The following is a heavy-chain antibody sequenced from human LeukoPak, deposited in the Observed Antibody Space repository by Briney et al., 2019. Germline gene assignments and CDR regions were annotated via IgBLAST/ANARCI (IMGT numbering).Heavy chain of an antibody. J-gene: IGHJ3*02. D-gene: IGHD3-10*01. Sequence: GGSLRLSCAASGFTFDDYAMHWVRPAPGKGLEWVSGISWNSGSIGYADSVKGRFTISRDNAKNSLYLQMNSLRAEDTALYHCAKDGRYYGSGSYLDAFDIWGQGTMVTVSS. V-gene: IGHV3-9*01. CDR3: AKDGRYYGSGSYLDAFDI. CDR2: ISWNSGSI. CDR1: GFTFDDYA.